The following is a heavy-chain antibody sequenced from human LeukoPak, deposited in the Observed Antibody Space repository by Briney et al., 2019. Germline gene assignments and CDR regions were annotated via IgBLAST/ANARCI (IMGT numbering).Heavy chain of an antibody. CDR2: ISTVGDP. Sequence: GGPVRLSCAASGFTFSRYDMHWARQATGKGLEWVSAISTVGDPYYPGSVKGRFTISRENAKNSLYLQMNSLRAGDTAVYYCARGFLGDAFDIWGQGTMVTVSS. V-gene: IGHV3-13*05. J-gene: IGHJ3*02. D-gene: IGHD3-3*01. CDR1: GFTFSRYD. CDR3: ARGFLGDAFDI.